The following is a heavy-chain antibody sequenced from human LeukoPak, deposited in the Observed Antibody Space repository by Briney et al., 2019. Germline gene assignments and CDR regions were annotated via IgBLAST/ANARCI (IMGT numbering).Heavy chain of an antibody. CDR2: IYYSGST. D-gene: IGHD4-17*01. J-gene: IGHJ3*02. V-gene: IGHV4-59*01. CDR1: GGSISSYY. Sequence: SETLSLTCTVSGGSISSYYWSWIRQPPGRGLEWIGYIYYSGSTNYNPSLKSRVTISVDTSKNQFSLKLSSVTAADTAVYYCASGTVRPNDAFDIWGQGTMVTVSS. CDR3: ASGTVRPNDAFDI.